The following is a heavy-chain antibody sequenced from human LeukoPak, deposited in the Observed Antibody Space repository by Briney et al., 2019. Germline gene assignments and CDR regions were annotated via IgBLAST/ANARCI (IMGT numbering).Heavy chain of an antibody. Sequence: GGSLRLFCAASGFTFSNNWMSWVRQAPGKGLECVANIKKDGSEKYYINSVKGRFTISRDNAKNSLYLQMNSLRAEDTALYYCVKDAGTAWGQGTLVTVSS. CDR2: IKKDGSEK. D-gene: IGHD2-8*02. J-gene: IGHJ5*02. CDR3: VKDAGTA. CDR1: GFTFSNNW. V-gene: IGHV3-7*01.